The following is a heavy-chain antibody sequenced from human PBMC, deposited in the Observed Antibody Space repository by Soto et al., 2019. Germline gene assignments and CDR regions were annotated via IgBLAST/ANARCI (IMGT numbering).Heavy chain of an antibody. CDR3: AREGLRYFDWRYYYGMDV. J-gene: IGHJ6*02. CDR1: GFTVSDHY. CDR2: TRNKANSYTT. Sequence: GESLKISCAASGFTVSDHYMDWVRQAPGKGLEWVGRTRNKANSYTTEYAASVKGRFAISRDDSKNSLYLQMNSLKTEDTAVYYCAREGLRYFDWRYYYGMDVWGQGTTVTVSS. D-gene: IGHD3-9*01. V-gene: IGHV3-72*01.